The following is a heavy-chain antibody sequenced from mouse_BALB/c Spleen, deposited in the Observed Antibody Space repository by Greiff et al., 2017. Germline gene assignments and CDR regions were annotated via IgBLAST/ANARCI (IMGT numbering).Heavy chain of an antibody. Sequence: EVQLQESGGGLVQPGGSLKLSCAASGFDFSRYWMSWVRQAPGKGLEWIGEINPDSSTINYTPSLKDKFIISRDNAKNTLYLQMSKVRSEDTALYYCARRVYYYGRGFAYWGQGTLVTVSA. CDR1: GFDFSRYW. CDR3: ARRVYYYGRGFAY. V-gene: IGHV4-1*02. J-gene: IGHJ3*01. CDR2: INPDSSTI. D-gene: IGHD1-1*01.